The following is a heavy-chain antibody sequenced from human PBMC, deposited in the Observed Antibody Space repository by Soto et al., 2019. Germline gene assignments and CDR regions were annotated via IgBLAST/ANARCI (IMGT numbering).Heavy chain of an antibody. D-gene: IGHD2-2*01. J-gene: IGHJ5*02. V-gene: IGHV1-18*01. CDR3: ARVIPGAEAWFHP. CDR2: ISPYTDDP. CDR1: GNTFTNFG. Sequence: QGQLVQSGVEVKKPGASVKVSCSSSGNTFTNFGVTWVRQAPGQGLEWMGWISPYTDDPSYAQKFQGRVAMTIDTSTRTAYLDLRSLTSDDTAVYYCARVIPGAEAWFHPWGQGTLVTVSS.